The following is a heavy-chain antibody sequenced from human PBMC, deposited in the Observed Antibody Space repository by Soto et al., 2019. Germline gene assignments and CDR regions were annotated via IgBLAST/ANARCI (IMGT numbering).Heavy chain of an antibody. J-gene: IGHJ4*02. CDR3: ARRRDGYDSSFDY. D-gene: IGHD5-12*01. CDR1: GYSISSGYY. V-gene: IGHV4-38-2*01. Sequence: SETLSLTCAVSGYSISSGYYWSWIRQPPGKGLEWIGEINHSGSTNYNPSLQRRVTISVDTSKNQFSLKLSSVTAADTAVYYCARRRDGYDSSFDYWGQGTLVTVSS. CDR2: INHSGST.